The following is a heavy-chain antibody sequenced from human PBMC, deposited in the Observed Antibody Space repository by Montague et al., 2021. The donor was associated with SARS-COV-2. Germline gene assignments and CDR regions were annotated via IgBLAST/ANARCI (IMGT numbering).Heavy chain of an antibody. Sequence: SETLSLTCTVSGGSISSDDYYWSWIRQPPGKGLEWIGYIYYSGSTNYNPSLKSRVTISIDTSKNQFSPELSSVTAADMAVYYCASPGGYCTGGSCYYVYWGQGTLVTVSS. V-gene: IGHV4-61*08. CDR1: GGSISSDDYY. CDR2: IYYSGST. J-gene: IGHJ4*02. D-gene: IGHD2-15*01. CDR3: ASPGGYCTGGSCYYVY.